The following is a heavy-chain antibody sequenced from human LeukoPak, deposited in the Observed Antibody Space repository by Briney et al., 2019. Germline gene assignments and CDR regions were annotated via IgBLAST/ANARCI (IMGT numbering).Heavy chain of an antibody. CDR1: GGSISSYY. V-gene: IGHV4-59*01. J-gene: IGHJ4*02. CDR2: VYYSGSA. D-gene: IGHD1-26*01. CDR3: AGGTYYYFDY. Sequence: SETLSLTCTVSGGSISSYYWSWIRQPPGKGVEWIGYVYYSGSAHYNPSLKSRVTISVDMSKNQFSLKVSSVTAADTAIYYCAGGTYYYFDYWGQGTLVTVSS.